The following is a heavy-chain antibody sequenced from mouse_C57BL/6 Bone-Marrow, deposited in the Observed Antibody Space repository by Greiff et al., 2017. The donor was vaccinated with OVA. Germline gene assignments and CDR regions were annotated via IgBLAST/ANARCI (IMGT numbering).Heavy chain of an antibody. CDR2: ISSGGSYT. D-gene: IGHD2-4*01. J-gene: IGHJ3*01. CDR1: GFTFSSYG. CDR3: ARPIYYDPWFAY. V-gene: IGHV5-6*01. Sequence: EVQLVESGGDLVKPGGSLKLSCAASGFTFSSYGMSWVRQTPDKRLEWVATISSGGSYTYYPDSVKGRFTISRDNAKNTLYLQMSSLKSEDTAMYYCARPIYYDPWFAYWGQGTLVTVSA.